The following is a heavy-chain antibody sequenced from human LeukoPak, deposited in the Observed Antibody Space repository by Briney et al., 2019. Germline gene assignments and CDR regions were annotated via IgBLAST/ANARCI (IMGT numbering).Heavy chain of an antibody. J-gene: IGHJ4*02. D-gene: IGHD3-10*01. CDR3: ARDSGGPGSFPYYFDY. V-gene: IGHV3-21*01. CDR1: GFIFSNAW. Sequence: GGSLRLSCVASGFIFSNAWMSWVRQAPGKGLEWVSSISSSSSYIYYAYSVKGRFTISRDNTKNSLYLQMNSLRAEDTAVYYCARDSGGPGSFPYYFDYWGQGTLVTVSS. CDR2: ISSSSSYI.